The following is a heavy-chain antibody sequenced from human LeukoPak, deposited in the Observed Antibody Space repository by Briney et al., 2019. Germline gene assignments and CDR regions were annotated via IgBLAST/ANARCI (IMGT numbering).Heavy chain of an antibody. Sequence: SETLSLTCTVSGGSISSYYWSWIRQPPGKGLEWIGYIYYSGSTNYNPSLKSRVTISVDTSKNQFSLKLSSVTAADTAVYYCARHYGGWELPYFDYWGQGTLVTVSS. V-gene: IGHV4-59*08. CDR1: GGSISSYY. CDR3: ARHYGGWELPYFDY. D-gene: IGHD1-26*01. CDR2: IYYSGST. J-gene: IGHJ4*02.